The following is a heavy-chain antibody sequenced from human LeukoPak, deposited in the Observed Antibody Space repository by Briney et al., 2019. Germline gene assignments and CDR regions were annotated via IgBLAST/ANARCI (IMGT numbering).Heavy chain of an antibody. Sequence: ASVRVSCKGFGYTFTGDFIHWVRQAPGQGLEWMGWINPNSGGTNYAQKFQGRVTMTRDTSVSTAYMELSRLRSDDTAVYYCARDSPADYSNYVAYWGQGTLVTVSS. CDR2: INPNSGGT. CDR3: ARDSPADYSNYVAY. V-gene: IGHV1-2*02. D-gene: IGHD4-11*01. J-gene: IGHJ4*02. CDR1: GYTFTGDF.